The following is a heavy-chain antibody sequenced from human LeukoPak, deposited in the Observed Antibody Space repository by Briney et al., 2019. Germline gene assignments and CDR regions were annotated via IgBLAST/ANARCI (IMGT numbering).Heavy chain of an antibody. CDR1: GFTFSSYA. CDR3: ARDKRSSSRYYYYYMDV. CDR2: ISSNGGST. D-gene: IGHD6-6*01. Sequence: GGSLRLSCAASGFTFSSYAMHWVRQAPGKGLEYVSAISSNGGSTYYANSVKGRFTISRDNSKNTLYLQMGSLRAEDMAVYYCARDKRSSSRYYYYYMDVWGKGTMVTVSS. V-gene: IGHV3-64*01. J-gene: IGHJ6*03.